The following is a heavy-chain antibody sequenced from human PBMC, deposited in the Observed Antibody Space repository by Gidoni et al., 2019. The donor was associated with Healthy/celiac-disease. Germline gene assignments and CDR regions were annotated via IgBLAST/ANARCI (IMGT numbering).Heavy chain of an antibody. CDR3: ARSLYYYDSSGYYVGY. Sequence: QVQLVESGGGVVQPGRSLRLSCAASGFTFSSYGMHWVRQAPGKGLGGVAVIWYDGSNKYYADSVKGRFTISRDNSNNTLYLQMNGLRAEDTAVYYCARSLYYYDSSGYYVGYWGQGTLVTVSS. D-gene: IGHD3-22*01. CDR2: IWYDGSNK. V-gene: IGHV3-33*01. J-gene: IGHJ4*02. CDR1: GFTFSSYG.